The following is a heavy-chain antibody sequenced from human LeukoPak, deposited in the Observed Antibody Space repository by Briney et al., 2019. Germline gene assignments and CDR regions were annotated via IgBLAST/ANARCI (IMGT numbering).Heavy chain of an antibody. CDR1: GFTFSSYG. Sequence: GGSLRLSCAASGFTFSSYGMHWVRQAPGKGLEGVAVIWYDGNNKKYADSVKGRFTISRDNSKSTLYLQMNSLRAEDTAVYYCAKDGNYGGNGPLDYWGQGTLVTVSS. J-gene: IGHJ4*02. CDR3: AKDGNYGGNGPLDY. CDR2: IWYDGNNK. V-gene: IGHV3-33*06. D-gene: IGHD4-23*01.